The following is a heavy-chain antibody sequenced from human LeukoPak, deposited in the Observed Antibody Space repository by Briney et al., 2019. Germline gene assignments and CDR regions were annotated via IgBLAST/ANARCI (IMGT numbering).Heavy chain of an antibody. CDR2: ITNNGGST. CDR3: AKDRGSGWP. J-gene: IGHJ4*02. CDR1: GFTFSNYA. D-gene: IGHD6-19*01. Sequence: PGGSLRLSCVASGFTFSNYAMSWVRQAPGKGLDWVSGITNNGGSTYYGDSVKGRFTISRDNSKNTLYLQMNSLRADDTAEYYCAKDRGSGWPWGQGTLVTVSS. V-gene: IGHV3-23*01.